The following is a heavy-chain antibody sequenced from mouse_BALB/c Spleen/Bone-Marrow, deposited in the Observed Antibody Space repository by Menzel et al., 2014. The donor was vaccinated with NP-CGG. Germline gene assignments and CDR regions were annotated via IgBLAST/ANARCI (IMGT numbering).Heavy chain of an antibody. CDR1: GYTFTNYW. J-gene: IGHJ2*01. Sequence: VQLQQSGADLVRPGASVKLSCKASGYTFTNYWINWVKRRPGQGLEWIGNIYPSDSYTTYNQNFKDKATLTVDKSSSTAYMQLSSPTSEDSAVYYCTGYGNYFDYWGQGTTLTVSS. CDR3: TGYGNYFDY. V-gene: IGHV1-69*02. CDR2: IYPSDSYT. D-gene: IGHD2-1*01.